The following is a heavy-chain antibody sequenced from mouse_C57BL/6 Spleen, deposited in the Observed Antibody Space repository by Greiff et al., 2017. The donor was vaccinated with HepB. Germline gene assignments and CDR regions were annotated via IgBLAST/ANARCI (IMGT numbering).Heavy chain of an antibody. CDR2: INPSNGGT. V-gene: IGHV1-53*01. J-gene: IGHJ4*01. CDR3: ARLLRSYYAMDY. D-gene: IGHD1-1*01. CDR1: GYTFTSYW. Sequence: QVQLQQPGTELVKPGASVKLSCKASGYTFTSYWMHWVKQRPGQGLEWIGNINPSNGGTNYNEKFKSKATLTVDKSSSTAYMQRSSLTSEDSAVYYCARLLRSYYAMDYWGQGTSVTVSS.